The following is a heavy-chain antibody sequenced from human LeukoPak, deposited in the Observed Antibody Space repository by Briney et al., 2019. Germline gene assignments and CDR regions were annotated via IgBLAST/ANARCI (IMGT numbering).Heavy chain of an antibody. V-gene: IGHV4-39*07. J-gene: IGHJ6*03. D-gene: IGHD2-2*02. CDR3: ARARRVYCSSTSCYTRYYYYYMDV. Sequence: PSETLSLTCTVSGGSISSSSYYWGWIRQPPGKGLEWIGSIYYSGSTYYNPSLKSRVTISVDTSKNQFSLKLSSVTAADTAVYYCARARRVYCSSTSCYTRYYYYYMDVWGKGTTVTVSS. CDR1: GGSISSSSYY. CDR2: IYYSGST.